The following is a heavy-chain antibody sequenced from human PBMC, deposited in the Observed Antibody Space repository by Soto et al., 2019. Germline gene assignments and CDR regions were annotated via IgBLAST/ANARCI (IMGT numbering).Heavy chain of an antibody. CDR3: ARDYSSYGPFDY. J-gene: IGHJ4*01. CDR2: ISSSRRTI. V-gene: IGHV3-48*01. CDR1: GFTFSSYS. Sequence: GGSLRLSCAASGFTFSSYSMNWVRQAPGKGLERVSYISSSRRTIYYADSVKGRFTISRDNAKNSLYLQMNSLRSEDTAVYYCARDYSSYGPFDYWGXXT. D-gene: IGHD5-18*01.